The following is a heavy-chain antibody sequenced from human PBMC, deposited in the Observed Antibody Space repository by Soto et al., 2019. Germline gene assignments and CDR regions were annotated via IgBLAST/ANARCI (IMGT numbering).Heavy chain of an antibody. CDR2: ISYDGSNK. J-gene: IGHJ1*01. CDR3: AREGYCSGGSCAEYFQH. V-gene: IGHV3-30-3*01. Sequence: GGSLRLSCAASGFTFSSYAMHWVRQAPGKGLEWVAVISYDGSNKYYADSVKGRFTISRDNSKNTLYLQMNSLRAEDTAVYYCAREGYCSGGSCAEYFQHWGQGTLVTVSS. CDR1: GFTFSSYA. D-gene: IGHD2-15*01.